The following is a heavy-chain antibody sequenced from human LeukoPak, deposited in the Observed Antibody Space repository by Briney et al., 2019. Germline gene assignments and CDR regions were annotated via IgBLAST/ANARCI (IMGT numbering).Heavy chain of an antibody. CDR1: GDSITSSYYY. CDR3: ARQRDAAAGTDY. CDR2: IYYSGST. Sequence: SETLSLTCTVSGDSITSSYYYWGRIRQPPGKGLEWIGSIYYSGSTYSNPSLKSRVTISVDTSKNQFSLNLSSVTAADTAVYYCARQRDAAAGTDYWGQGILVTVSS. V-gene: IGHV4-39*01. J-gene: IGHJ4*02. D-gene: IGHD6-13*01.